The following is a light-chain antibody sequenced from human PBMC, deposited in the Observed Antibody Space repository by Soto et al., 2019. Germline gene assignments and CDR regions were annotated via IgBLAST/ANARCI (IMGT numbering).Light chain of an antibody. CDR1: QSVSRSY. Sequence: DIVLTQSPGTLSLSPGERATLSCRASQSVSRSYLAWYQQKPGQAPRILIYGASSRATGIPDRFSGSGSGTDFTLTISRLEPEDFAIYYCQQYNNWPRTFGQGTKVDIK. CDR3: QQYNNWPRT. V-gene: IGKV3-20*01. CDR2: GAS. J-gene: IGKJ1*01.